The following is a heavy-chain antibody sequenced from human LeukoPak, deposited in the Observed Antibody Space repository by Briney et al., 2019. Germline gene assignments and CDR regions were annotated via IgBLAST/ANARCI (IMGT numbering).Heavy chain of an antibody. CDR3: AKLPKTYSSGWFDY. D-gene: IGHD6-19*01. V-gene: IGHV3-23*01. Sequence: GGSLRLSCAASGFAFSVYAMSWLRQPPGKGLEWVSTINANSGTTSYADSVKGRFTISRDNSKNTLYLQMNSLRAEDTAVYYCAKLPKTYSSGWFDYWGQGTLVTVSS. CDR1: GFAFSVYA. CDR2: INANSGTT. J-gene: IGHJ4*02.